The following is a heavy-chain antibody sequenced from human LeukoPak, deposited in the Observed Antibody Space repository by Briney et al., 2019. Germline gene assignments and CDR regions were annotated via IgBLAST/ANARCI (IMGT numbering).Heavy chain of an antibody. CDR3: AKDTGWAVGVVAATPAYFDA. CDR2: ISWNSGSI. Sequence: GGSLRLSCAASGFTFDDYAMHWVRQAPGKGLEWVSGISWNSGSIGYADSVKGRFTISRDNAKNSLYLQMNSLRAEDTALYYCAKDTGWAVGVVAATPAYFDAWGQVTLVTVTA. J-gene: IGHJ4*02. CDR1: GFTFDDYA. D-gene: IGHD2-15*01. V-gene: IGHV3-9*01.